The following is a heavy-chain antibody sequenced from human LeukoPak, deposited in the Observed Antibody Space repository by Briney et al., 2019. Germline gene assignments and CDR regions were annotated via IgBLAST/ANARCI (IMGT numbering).Heavy chain of an antibody. CDR1: GDSISSYY. J-gene: IGHJ4*02. Sequence: SETLSLTCTVSGDSISSYYWSWIRQPAGKGLEWIGRISTSGSTNYNPSLKSRVTVSVDMSKSQFSLKLSSVTAADTAVYYCARDGGYSSHDYWGQGTLVTVSS. V-gene: IGHV4-4*07. CDR3: ARDGGYSSHDY. CDR2: ISTSGST. D-gene: IGHD6-19*01.